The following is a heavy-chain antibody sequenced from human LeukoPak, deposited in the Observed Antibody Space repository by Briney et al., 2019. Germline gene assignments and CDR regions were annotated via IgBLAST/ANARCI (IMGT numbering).Heavy chain of an antibody. CDR1: GFTFSSYG. V-gene: IGHV3-33*01. J-gene: IGHJ4*02. CDR2: IWYDGSNK. D-gene: IGHD3-22*01. Sequence: GGSLRLSCAASGFTFSSYGMHWVRQAPGKGLERVAVIWYDGSNKYYADSVKGRFTISRDNSKNTLYLQMNSLRAEDTAVYYCASDYYDSSGYYYFDYWGQGTLVTVSS. CDR3: ASDYYDSSGYYYFDY.